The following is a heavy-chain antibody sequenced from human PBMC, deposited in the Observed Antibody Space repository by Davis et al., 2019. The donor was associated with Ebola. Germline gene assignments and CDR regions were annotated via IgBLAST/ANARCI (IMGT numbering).Heavy chain of an antibody. J-gene: IGHJ5*02. D-gene: IGHD2-15*01. CDR1: GFTFGDHW. CDR2: IQQDGSEK. V-gene: IGHV3-7*01. Sequence: GGSLRLSCAASGFTFGDHWMTWVRQAPGRGLEWVANIQQDGSEKFYVDSVKGRFTISRDNAKNSLYLQMSSLRAEDTALYYCARDSHARYCSGGLCYTGYNYFDPWGQGTLVTVSS. CDR3: ARDSHARYCSGGLCYTGYNYFDP.